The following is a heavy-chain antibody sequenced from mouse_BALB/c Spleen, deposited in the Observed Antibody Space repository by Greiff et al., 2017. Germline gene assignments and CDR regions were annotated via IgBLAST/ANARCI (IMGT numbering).Heavy chain of an antibody. CDR3: TRGIYYDYDGIFAY. D-gene: IGHD2-4*01. J-gene: IGHJ3*01. Sequence: QVQLKQSGPELVKPGASVKLSCKASGYTFTSYYMYWVKQRPGQGLEWIGEINPSNGGTNFNEKFKSKATLTVDKSSSTAYMQLSSLTSEDSAVYYCTRGIYYDYDGIFAYWGQGTLVTVSA. CDR2: INPSNGGT. CDR1: GYTFTSYY. V-gene: IGHV1S81*02.